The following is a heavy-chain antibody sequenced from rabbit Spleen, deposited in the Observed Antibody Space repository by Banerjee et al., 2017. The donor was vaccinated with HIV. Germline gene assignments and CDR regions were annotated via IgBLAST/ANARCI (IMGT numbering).Heavy chain of an antibody. CDR2: IAGSSSGFT. CDR3: ARDTGSSFSSYGMDL. CDR1: GFSFSSSDY. J-gene: IGHJ6*01. V-gene: IGHV1S40*01. D-gene: IGHD8-1*01. Sequence: QSLEESGGGLVQPEGSLALTCKASGFSFSSSDYICWVRQAPGKGLEWISCIAGSSSGFTYSATWAKGRFTSSKTSSTTVTLQMTSLTAADTATYFCARDTGSSFSSYGMDLWGQGTLVTV.